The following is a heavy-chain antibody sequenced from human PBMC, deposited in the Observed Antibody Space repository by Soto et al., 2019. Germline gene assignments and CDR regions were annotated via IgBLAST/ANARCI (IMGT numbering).Heavy chain of an antibody. CDR3: AKNRGSGNPMYYDTDV. CDR2: IKSGGDRA. D-gene: IGHD3-10*01. CDR1: GFTFSAYA. J-gene: IGHJ6*02. Sequence: GGSLRLSCVVSGFTFSAYAMSWVRQAPGKGLEWVSAIKSGGDRAFYADSVQGRFSISRDDSKKTLYLQMDRLRAEDTAVYHCAKNRGSGNPMYYDTDVWGQGTTVTDSS. V-gene: IGHV3-23*01.